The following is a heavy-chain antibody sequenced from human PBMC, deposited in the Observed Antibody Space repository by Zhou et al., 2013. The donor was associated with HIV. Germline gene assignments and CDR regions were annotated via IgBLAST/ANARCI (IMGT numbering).Heavy chain of an antibody. CDR2: PNPNSGRQ. D-gene: IGHD2-21*02. V-gene: IGHV1-2*02. J-gene: IGHJ4*02. CDR3: ARVSLGCGRTTCYSGDLFDL. Sequence: VQSGAELKKPGASVIVSLSGFWIQLQWLLHCFGYDTAPGQGLEWSGVDPNPNSGRQQTMHSKFQDRVTMTRDTSITTAYLELSRLTSDDTANYFCARVSLGCGRTTCYSGDLFDLWGQGTLVTVSS. CDR1: IQLQWLL.